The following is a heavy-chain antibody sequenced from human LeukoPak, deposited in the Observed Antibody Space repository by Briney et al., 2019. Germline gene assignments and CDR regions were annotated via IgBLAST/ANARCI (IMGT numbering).Heavy chain of an antibody. V-gene: IGHV4-4*02. D-gene: IGHD3-22*01. CDR3: AKSNGYGLIDS. CDR1: GGSITSANW. J-gene: IGHJ3*01. CDR2: IYHTGNT. Sequence: PSETLSLTCAVSGGSITSANWWSWVRQSPGKGLEWIGEIYHTGNTNYNPSLNSRVSISLDTSKNQFSLRLTSVTAADTAVYYCAKSNGYGLIDSWGQGTM.